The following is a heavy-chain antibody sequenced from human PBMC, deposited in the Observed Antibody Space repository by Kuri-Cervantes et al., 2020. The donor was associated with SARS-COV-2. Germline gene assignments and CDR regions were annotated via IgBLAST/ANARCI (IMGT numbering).Heavy chain of an antibody. V-gene: IGHV4-59*08. CDR3: VRPSSWLDGLDV. J-gene: IGHJ6*02. D-gene: IGHD6-13*01. CDR2: LYYSGGT. Sequence: SDTLSLTCTVSGGSISSYHWIWLRQPPGKGLEWIGYLYYSGGTNYNPSLKSRVTISVDTSKTQFSLTMSSVTAADTAVYYCVRPSSWLDGLDVWGQGPTVTVSS. CDR1: GGSISSYH.